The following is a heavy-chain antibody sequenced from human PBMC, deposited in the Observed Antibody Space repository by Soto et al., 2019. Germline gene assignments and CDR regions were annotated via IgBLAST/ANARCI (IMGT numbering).Heavy chain of an antibody. CDR3: ARTGNYDDSGPISSPDF. CDR2: VFYSGAT. J-gene: IGHJ4*02. V-gene: IGHV4-39*01. D-gene: IGHD3-22*01. CDR1: GGSISYNNYY. Sequence: PSETLSLTCTVSGGSISYNNYYWGWIRQPPGKGLEWIGSVFYSGATYYNPSLKSRLTISVDTSKNQFSLKLTSVTAADTAVYYCARTGNYDDSGPISSPDFWGQGTLVTSPQ.